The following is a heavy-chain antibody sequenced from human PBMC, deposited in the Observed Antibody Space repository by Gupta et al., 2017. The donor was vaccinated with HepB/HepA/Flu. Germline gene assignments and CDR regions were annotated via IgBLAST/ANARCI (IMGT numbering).Heavy chain of an antibody. CDR1: GFNLNSNH. CDR3: ARDPRDGYGLLDY. J-gene: IGHJ4*02. CDR2: LFSDERP. D-gene: IGHD5-24*01. V-gene: IGHV3-66*01. Sequence: EVQLVESGGGLVQPGGSLRLSCAHSGFNLNSNHITWVRQAPGKGLAWVSALFSDERPLYAASVKGRFTISRDNSRTMVYLQMNNLRAEDTAEYYCARDPRDGYGLLDYWGQGTQVTVSS.